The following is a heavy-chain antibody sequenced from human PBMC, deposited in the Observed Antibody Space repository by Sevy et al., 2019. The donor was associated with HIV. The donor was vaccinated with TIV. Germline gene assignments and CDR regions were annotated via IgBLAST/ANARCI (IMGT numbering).Heavy chain of an antibody. V-gene: IGHV5-51*01. Sequence: GESLKISCKGSGYSFTSYWIGWVRQMPGKGLEWMGIIYPGDPDTRYSPSFQGQVTISADKSISTAYLQWSSLKASDTAMYYCARLSFWDVEMATHEGAFDIWGQGTMVTVSS. D-gene: IGHD5-12*01. CDR2: IYPGDPDT. CDR3: ARLSFWDVEMATHEGAFDI. J-gene: IGHJ3*02. CDR1: GYSFTSYW.